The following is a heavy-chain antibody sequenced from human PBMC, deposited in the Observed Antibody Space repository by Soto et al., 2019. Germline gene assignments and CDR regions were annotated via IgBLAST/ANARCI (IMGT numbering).Heavy chain of an antibody. V-gene: IGHV4-59*01. D-gene: IGHD3-10*01. J-gene: IGHJ5*02. CDR2: IYYSGST. Sequence: SETLSLTCTVSGGSISSYYWSWIRQPPGKGLEWIGYIYYSGSTNYNPSLKSRVTISVDTSKNQFSLKLSSVTAADTAVYYCARYYYGSGSYYTRARRDDWFDPWGQGTLVT. CDR1: GGSISSYY. CDR3: ARYYYGSGSYYTRARRDDWFDP.